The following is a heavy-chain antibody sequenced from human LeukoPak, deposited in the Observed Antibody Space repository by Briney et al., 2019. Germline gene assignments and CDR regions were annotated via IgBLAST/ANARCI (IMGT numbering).Heavy chain of an antibody. CDR2: INPKSGVT. D-gene: IGHD5-18*01. J-gene: IGHJ4*02. Sequence: ASVNVSCKASGYPFDNYYMHWVRQAPGQGLEWMGWINPKSGVTNYAQKSQGRVTMTTDTASTTAYMELSRLRSDDTAIYYCARLLSARGYTYSYTVYWGQGTLVPVSS. V-gene: IGHV1-2*02. CDR1: GYPFDNYY. CDR3: ARLLSARGYTYSYTVY.